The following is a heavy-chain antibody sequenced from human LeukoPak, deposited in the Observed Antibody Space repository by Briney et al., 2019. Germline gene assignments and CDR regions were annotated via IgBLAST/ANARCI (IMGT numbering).Heavy chain of an antibody. CDR1: GYTFTGYY. CDR3: ARLPRRGVVVTANFDY. J-gene: IGHJ4*02. V-gene: IGHV1-2*06. D-gene: IGHD2-21*02. Sequence: ASVKVSCKASGYTFTGYYMHWVRQAPGQGLEWMGRINPNSGGTNYAQKFQGRVTMTRDTSISTAYMELSRLRSDDTAVYYCARLPRRGVVVTANFDYWGQGTLVTASS. CDR2: INPNSGGT.